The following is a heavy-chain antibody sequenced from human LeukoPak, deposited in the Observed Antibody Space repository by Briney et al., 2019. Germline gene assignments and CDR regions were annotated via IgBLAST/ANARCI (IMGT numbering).Heavy chain of an antibody. J-gene: IGHJ4*02. CDR1: GLTFSRYG. CDR2: VSVDGSGT. D-gene: IGHD1-26*01. Sequence: GGSLRLSCAASGLTFSRYGMHWVRQAPGKGLVWVSHVSVDGSGTNYADSVKGRFTISRDNAKNTLYLHMNSLRAEDTAVYYCSRGGATCWGQGTLFTVSS. V-gene: IGHV3-74*01. CDR3: SRGGATC.